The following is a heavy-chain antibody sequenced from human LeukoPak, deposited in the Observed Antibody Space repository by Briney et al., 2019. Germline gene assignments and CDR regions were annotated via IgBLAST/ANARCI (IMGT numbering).Heavy chain of an antibody. CDR2: IRYDGSNK. J-gene: IGHJ4*02. CDR1: GFTFSSYG. D-gene: IGHD2-2*01. Sequence: TGGSLRLSCAASGFTFSSYGMHWVRQAPGKGLEWVAFIRYDGSNKYYADSVKGRFTISRHNSKNTLYLQMYSLRAEDTSVYYCAKVWAAIVVVPAAIGEIDYWGQGTLVTVSS. V-gene: IGHV3-30*02. CDR3: AKVWAAIVVVPAAIGEIDY.